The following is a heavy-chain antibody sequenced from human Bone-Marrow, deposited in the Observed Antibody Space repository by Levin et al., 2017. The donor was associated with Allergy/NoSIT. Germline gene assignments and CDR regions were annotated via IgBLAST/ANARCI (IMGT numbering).Heavy chain of an antibody. Sequence: PGGSLRLSCAASGFTFSNAWMSWVRQAPGKGLEWVGRIKSKTDGGTTDYAAPVKGRFTISRDDSKNTLYLQMNSLKTEDTAVYYCTTDRYDSSVGLLDYWGQGTLVTVSS. V-gene: IGHV3-15*01. CDR3: TTDRYDSSVGLLDY. CDR1: GFTFSNAW. D-gene: IGHD3-22*01. CDR2: IKSKTDGGTT. J-gene: IGHJ4*02.